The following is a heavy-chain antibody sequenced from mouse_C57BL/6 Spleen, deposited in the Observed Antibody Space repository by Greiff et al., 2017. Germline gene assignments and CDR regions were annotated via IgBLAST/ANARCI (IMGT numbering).Heavy chain of an antibody. J-gene: IGHJ2*01. Sequence: EVQLQQSGPELVKPGASVKISCKASGYTFTDYYMNWVKQSHGKSLEWIGDINPNNGGTSYNQKFKGKATLTVDKSSSTAYMELRSLTSEDSAVYYCARLIVGGDYWGQGTTLTVSS. CDR2: INPNNGGT. V-gene: IGHV1-26*01. D-gene: IGHD2-12*01. CDR1: GYTFTDYY. CDR3: ARLIVGGDY.